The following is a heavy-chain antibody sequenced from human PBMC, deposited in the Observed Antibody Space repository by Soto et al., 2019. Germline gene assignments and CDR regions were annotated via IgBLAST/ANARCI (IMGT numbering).Heavy chain of an antibody. CDR1: GFSLSTSGVG. V-gene: IGHV2-5*01. Sequence: QITLKESGPTLVKPTQTLTLTCTFSGFSLSTSGVGVGWIRQPPGKALEWLVLIYWNDDKRYSPSLKSRLTNTKDTSKNLVVLTMPNMDPVDTATYYCAHSVDSSGYLSWFDPWGQGTLVTVSS. J-gene: IGHJ5*02. CDR3: AHSVDSSGYLSWFDP. D-gene: IGHD3-22*01. CDR2: IYWNDDK.